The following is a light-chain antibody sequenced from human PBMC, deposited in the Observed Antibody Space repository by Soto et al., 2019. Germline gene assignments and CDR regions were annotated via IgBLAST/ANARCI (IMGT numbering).Light chain of an antibody. J-gene: IGKJ5*01. CDR1: HSIRSL. CDR2: DAS. Sequence: DIHMTQSPSSLSPSLGDMVTITCRASHSIRSLWAWYQHKPGKAPKVLIYDASSLGSGVPSRFSGSGSGTEFTLTISSLQHDDVATYFCQQYQTYSTFGQGTRLEI. CDR3: QQYQTYST. V-gene: IGKV1-5*01.